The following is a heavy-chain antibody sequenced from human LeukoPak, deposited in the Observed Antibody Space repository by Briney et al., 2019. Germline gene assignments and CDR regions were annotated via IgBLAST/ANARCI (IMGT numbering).Heavy chain of an antibody. CDR2: IIPIFGTA. J-gene: IGHJ4*02. CDR3: ASWYDSSGPPAGY. CDR1: GGTFSSYA. Sequence: GASVKVSCKASGGTFSSYAISWVRQAPGQGLEWMGGIIPIFGTANYAQKFQGRVTITADESTSTAYMELSSLRSEDTAVYYCASWYDSSGPPAGYWGQGTLVTVSS. V-gene: IGHV1-69*13. D-gene: IGHD3-22*01.